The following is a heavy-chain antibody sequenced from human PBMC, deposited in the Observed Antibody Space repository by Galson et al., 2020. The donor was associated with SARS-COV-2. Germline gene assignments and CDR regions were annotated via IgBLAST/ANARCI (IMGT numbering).Heavy chain of an antibody. V-gene: IGHV3-30*18. Sequence: GESLKISCVASGFTFSNYGMHWVRQAPGKGLEWVAVISYDGSNKHYADSVTGRFTISRDNSKNTLYLQMNSLRSEDTAVYYCAKDYCTSATCYGLTNWIDPWGQGTLVTVSS. CDR1: GFTFSNYG. CDR2: ISYDGSNK. D-gene: IGHD2-2*01. J-gene: IGHJ5*02. CDR3: AKDYCTSATCYGLTNWIDP.